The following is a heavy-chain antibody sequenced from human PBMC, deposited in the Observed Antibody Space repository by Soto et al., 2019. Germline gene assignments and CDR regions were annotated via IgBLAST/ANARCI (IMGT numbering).Heavy chain of an antibody. D-gene: IGHD2-2*02. CDR3: TRDGFLAXYQLLYRDNYYYYGMDV. Sequence: GGSLRLSCTASGFTFGYYAMSWVRQAPGKGLEWVGFIRSKAYGGTTEYAASVKGRFTISRDDSKSIAYLQMNSLKTEDTAVYYCTRDGFLAXYQLLYRDNYYYYGMDVWGQGTTVTVSS. CDR1: GFTFGYYA. V-gene: IGHV3-49*04. J-gene: IGHJ6*02. CDR2: IRSKAYGGTT.